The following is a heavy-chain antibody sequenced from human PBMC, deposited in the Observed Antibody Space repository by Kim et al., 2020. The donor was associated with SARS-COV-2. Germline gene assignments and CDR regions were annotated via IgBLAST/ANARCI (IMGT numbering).Heavy chain of an antibody. J-gene: IGHJ4*02. Sequence: NYAQKFQGRVTITADKSTSTAYMELSSLRSEDTAVYYCARVGIVAAGTDYWGQGTLVTVSS. D-gene: IGHD6-13*01. V-gene: IGHV1-69*04. CDR3: ARVGIVAAGTDY.